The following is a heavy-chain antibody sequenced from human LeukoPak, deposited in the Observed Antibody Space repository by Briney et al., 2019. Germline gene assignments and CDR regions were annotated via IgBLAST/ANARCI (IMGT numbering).Heavy chain of an antibody. CDR3: ARRYCSGGSCYSDY. CDR1: GFTFSSYA. Sequence: GRSLRLSCAASGFTFSSYALHWVRQAPGKGLEWVSYISSSSSTIYYADSVKGRFTISRDNAKNSLYLQMNSLRAEDTAVYYCARRYCSGGSCYSDYWGQGTLVTVSS. D-gene: IGHD2-15*01. V-gene: IGHV3-48*01. J-gene: IGHJ4*02. CDR2: ISSSSSTI.